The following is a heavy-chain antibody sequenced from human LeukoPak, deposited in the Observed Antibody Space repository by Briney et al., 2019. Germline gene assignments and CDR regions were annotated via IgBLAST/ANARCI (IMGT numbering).Heavy chain of an antibody. Sequence: PGETLSLTCTVSGGSISSDHWNWIRQPPGKGLEWMGCIYYSGSTYYNPSLKSRVTISVAMSKSQSSLRLTSMTAADTAVYYCARLRGTSNGIGGLDYWGQGTLVTVSS. J-gene: IGHJ4*02. CDR3: ARLRGTSNGIGGLDY. CDR1: GGSISSDH. V-gene: IGHV4-59*01. D-gene: IGHD3-16*01. CDR2: IYYSGST.